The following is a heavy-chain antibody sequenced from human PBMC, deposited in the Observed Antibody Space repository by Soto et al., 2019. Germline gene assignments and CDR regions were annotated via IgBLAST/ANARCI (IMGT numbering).Heavy chain of an antibody. J-gene: IGHJ4*02. CDR3: ARSPTFYAY. CDR1: GFTLPGYS. CDR2: ISSSSDTI. D-gene: IGHD2-2*01. Sequence: PGGSLRLSCAPSGFTLPGYSMNWVRQAPGKGLEWVSYISSSSDTIYYADSVKGRFTISRDNAKNLLYLQMKSLRAEDTAVYYCARSPTFYAYWGQGSSVTVSS. V-gene: IGHV3-48*01.